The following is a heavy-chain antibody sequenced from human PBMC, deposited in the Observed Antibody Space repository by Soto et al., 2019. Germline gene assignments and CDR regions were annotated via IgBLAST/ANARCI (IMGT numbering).Heavy chain of an antibody. CDR3: AKDLAKNIVATTNFDY. J-gene: IGHJ4*02. Sequence: GSLRLSCAASGFTFSSYGMHWIRQAPGKGLEWVAVISYDGSNKYYADSVKGRFTISRDNSKNTLYLQMNSLRAEDTAVYYCAKDLAKNIVATTNFDYWGQGTLVTVSS. V-gene: IGHV3-30*18. CDR2: ISYDGSNK. D-gene: IGHD5-12*01. CDR1: GFTFSSYG.